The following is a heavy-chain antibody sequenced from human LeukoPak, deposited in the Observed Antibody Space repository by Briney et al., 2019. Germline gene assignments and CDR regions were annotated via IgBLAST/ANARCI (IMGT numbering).Heavy chain of an antibody. V-gene: IGHV1-18*01. CDR2: ISAYNGNT. CDR3: ARGGYSSSWYRGGYYYFDY. J-gene: IGHJ4*02. CDR1: GYTFTSYG. D-gene: IGHD6-13*01. Sequence: RASVKVSCKASGYTFTSYGISWVRQAPGQGLEWMGWISAYNGNTNYAQKLQGRVTMTTDTSTSTAYMELRSLRSDDTAVYYCARGGYSSSWYRGGYYYFDYWGQGTLVTVSS.